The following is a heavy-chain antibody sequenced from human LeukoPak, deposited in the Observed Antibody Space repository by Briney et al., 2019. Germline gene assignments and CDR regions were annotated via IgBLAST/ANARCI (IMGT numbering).Heavy chain of an antibody. CDR1: GFTFSSYA. CDR2: ISYDGSNK. V-gene: IGHV3-30*07. Sequence: GGSLRLSCAASGFTFSSYAMHWVRQAPGKGLEWVAVISYDGSNKYYADSVKGRFTISRDNSKNTLYLQMNSLRADDTAVYYCARGQGWNYFVYWGQGTLVTVSS. D-gene: IGHD6-19*01. CDR3: ARGQGWNYFVY. J-gene: IGHJ4*02.